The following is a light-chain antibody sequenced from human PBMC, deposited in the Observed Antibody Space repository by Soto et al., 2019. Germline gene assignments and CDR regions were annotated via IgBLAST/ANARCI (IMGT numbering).Light chain of an antibody. Sequence: QAVVTQEPSFSVSPGGTVTLTCGLTSGSVSTTYYPSWYQQTPGQAPRTLIYSTNIRSSGVPDRFSGSILGNKAALTITRAQADDESDYHCMLCIGGGVVVFGGGTKLTVL. J-gene: IGLJ2*01. V-gene: IGLV8-61*01. CDR2: STN. CDR3: MLCIGGGVVV. CDR1: SGSVSTTYY.